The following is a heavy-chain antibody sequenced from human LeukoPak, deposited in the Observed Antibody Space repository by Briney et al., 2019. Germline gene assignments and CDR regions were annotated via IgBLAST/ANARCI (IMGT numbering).Heavy chain of an antibody. CDR3: AKSAKWELLIDYFDY. CDR1: GFTFSSYW. CDR2: INSDGSST. Sequence: GGSLRLSCAASGFTFSSYWMHWVRQAPGKGLVWVSRINSDGSSTSYADSVKGRFTISRDNSKNTLYLQMNSLRAEDTAVYYCAKSAKWELLIDYFDYWGQGTLVTVSS. D-gene: IGHD1-26*01. J-gene: IGHJ4*02. V-gene: IGHV3-74*01.